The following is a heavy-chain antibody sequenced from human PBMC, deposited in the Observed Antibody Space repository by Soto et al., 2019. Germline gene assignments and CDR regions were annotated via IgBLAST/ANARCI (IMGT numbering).Heavy chain of an antibody. CDR2: ISWDSDII. V-gene: IGHV3-9*01. CDR3: TRPDGDFRLFDY. J-gene: IGHJ4*01. D-gene: IGHD4-17*01. CDR1: GFTFDDYA. Sequence: EVQLVESGGALVQPGRSLRLSCAASGFTFDDYAMHWVRQAPGKGLEWVSGISWDSDIIAYAESVKGRFSISRDNAKNSLVLQMSSLRPEDTAFYYCTRPDGDFRLFDYWGQGTLVTVSS.